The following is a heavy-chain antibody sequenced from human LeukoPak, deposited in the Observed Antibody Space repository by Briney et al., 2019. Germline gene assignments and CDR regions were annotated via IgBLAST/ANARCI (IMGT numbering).Heavy chain of an antibody. V-gene: IGHV1-69*13. J-gene: IGHJ4*02. CDR2: IIPIFGTA. CDR1: GGTFSSYA. Sequence: ASVKVSGKASGGTFSSYAISWVRQAPGQGLEWMGGIIPIFGTANYAQKFQGRVTITADESTSTAYMELSSLRSEDTAVYYCARVTYSGSYYGFDYWGQGTLVTVSS. CDR3: ARVTYSGSYYGFDY. D-gene: IGHD1-26*01.